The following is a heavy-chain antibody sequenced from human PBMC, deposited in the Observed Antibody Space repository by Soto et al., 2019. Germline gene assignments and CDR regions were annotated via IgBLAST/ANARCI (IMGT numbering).Heavy chain of an antibody. J-gene: IGHJ6*02. D-gene: IGHD2-15*01. CDR2: IYSSGST. V-gene: IGHV4-4*07. Sequence: QVQLQESGPGLVKPSETLSLTCTVSGDSIRNFYWSWIRQPAGKGLEWIGRIYSSGSTDYNASLKSRVSMSVDRSNNQFFLRLPSVTAEDTAVYYCVRDCSGGGCYSDYGMDVWGQGTTVTVSS. CDR1: GDSIRNFY. CDR3: VRDCSGGGCYSDYGMDV.